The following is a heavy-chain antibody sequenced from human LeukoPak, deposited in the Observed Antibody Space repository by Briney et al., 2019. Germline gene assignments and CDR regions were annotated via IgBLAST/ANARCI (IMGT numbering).Heavy chain of an antibody. V-gene: IGHV1-18*01. CDR3: AREDYYDSGSNDY. CDR1: GYTFPTYG. CDR2: ISAYNGNT. Sequence: SVQVSCHASGYTFPTYGISWVRQAPGQGQEWMGWISAYNGNTNYAQKLQGRVTMTTDTSTSTAYMELSSLRSEDTAVYYCAREDYYDSGSNDYWGQGTLVTASS. D-gene: IGHD3-22*01. J-gene: IGHJ4*02.